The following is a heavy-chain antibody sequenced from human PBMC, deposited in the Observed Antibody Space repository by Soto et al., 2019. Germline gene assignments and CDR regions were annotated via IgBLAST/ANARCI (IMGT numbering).Heavy chain of an antibody. D-gene: IGHD6-13*01. Sequence: QLQLQESGPGLVKPSETLSLTCTVSGGSISSSSYYWGWIRQPPGKGLEWIGSIYYSGSTYYNPSLTSRVTISVDTSKNQFSLKLSSVTAADTAVYYCARANAAAGWFDPWGQGTLVTVSS. CDR2: IYYSGST. CDR3: ARANAAAGWFDP. V-gene: IGHV4-39*01. CDR1: GGSISSSSYY. J-gene: IGHJ5*02.